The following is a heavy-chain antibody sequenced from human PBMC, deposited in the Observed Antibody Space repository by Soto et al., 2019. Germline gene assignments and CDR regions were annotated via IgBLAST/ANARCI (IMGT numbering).Heavy chain of an antibody. CDR3: ARERIVLVPAATEPHYYYYDGMDV. CDR1: GFTFSSYG. D-gene: IGHD2-2*01. J-gene: IGHJ6*02. Sequence: QVQLVESGGGVVQPGRSLRLSCAASGFTFSSYGMHWVRQAPGKGLEWVAVIWYDGSNKYYADSVKGRFTISRDNSKNTLYLQMNSLRAEDTAVYYCARERIVLVPAATEPHYYYYDGMDVWGQGTTVTVSS. V-gene: IGHV3-33*01. CDR2: IWYDGSNK.